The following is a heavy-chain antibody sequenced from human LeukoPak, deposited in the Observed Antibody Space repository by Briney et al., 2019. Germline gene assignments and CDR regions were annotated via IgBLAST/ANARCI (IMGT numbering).Heavy chain of an antibody. CDR3: ARGGGSGWYSSENWFDP. V-gene: IGHV4-39*07. CDR1: GGSISSSRDY. J-gene: IGHJ5*02. CDR2: IYYSGST. D-gene: IGHD6-19*01. Sequence: KPSETLSLTCIVSGGSISSSRDYWAWIRQPPGKGLEWIANIYYSGSTYYSPSLKSRVTISVDTSKNQFSLKLSSVTAADTAVYYCARGGGSGWYSSENWFDPWGQGTLVTVSS.